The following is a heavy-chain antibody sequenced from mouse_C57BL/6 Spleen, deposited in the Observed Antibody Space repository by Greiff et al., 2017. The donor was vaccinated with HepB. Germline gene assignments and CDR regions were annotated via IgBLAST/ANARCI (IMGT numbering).Heavy chain of an antibody. CDR2: IYPGDGDT. CDR1: GYAFSSSW. D-gene: IGHD2-14*01. Sequence: VQLQQSGPELVKPGASVKISCKASGYAFSSSWMNWVKQRPGKGLEWIGRIYPGDGDTNYNGKFKGKATLTADKSSSTAYMQLSSLTSEDSAVYFCARGSTTSFAYWGQGTLVTVAA. V-gene: IGHV1-82*01. CDR3: ARGSTTSFAY. J-gene: IGHJ3*01.